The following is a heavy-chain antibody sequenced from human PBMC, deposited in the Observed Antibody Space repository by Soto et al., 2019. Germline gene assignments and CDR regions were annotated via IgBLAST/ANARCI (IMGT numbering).Heavy chain of an antibody. CDR1: GFTFSSYA. V-gene: IGHV3-23*01. CDR2: ISGSGGST. J-gene: IGHJ5*02. D-gene: IGHD3-9*01. CDR3: AKGALYYDILTGYSNWFDP. Sequence: GGSLRLSCAASGFTFSSYAMSWVRQAPGKGLEWVSAISGSGGSTYYADSVKGRFTISRDNSKNTLYLQMNSLRAEDTAVYYCAKGALYYDILTGYSNWFDPWGQGTLVTVYS.